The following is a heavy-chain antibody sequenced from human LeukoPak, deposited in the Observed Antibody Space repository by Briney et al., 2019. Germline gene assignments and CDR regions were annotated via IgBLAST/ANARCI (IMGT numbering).Heavy chain of an antibody. CDR2: INSGGTVT. Sequence: GGSLRLSCAASGFTFSDFCMHWIRQAPGKGLVWVSRINSGGTVTNFADSVKGRLTISRDNAKNSLSLQMNSLRAEDTAVYYCARITIDSRGWYHFDSWGQGTLVTVSS. CDR3: ARITIDSRGWYHFDS. J-gene: IGHJ4*02. CDR1: GFTFSDFC. D-gene: IGHD6-19*01. V-gene: IGHV3-74*01.